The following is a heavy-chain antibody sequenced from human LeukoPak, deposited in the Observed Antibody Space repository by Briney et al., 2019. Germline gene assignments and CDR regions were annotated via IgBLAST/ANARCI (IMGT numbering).Heavy chain of an antibody. J-gene: IGHJ4*02. CDR3: ARGIKIPGIAAAGTHADTGYFDY. CDR1: GGSISSYY. D-gene: IGHD6-13*01. Sequence: PSETLSLTCTVSGGSISSYYWSWIRQPPGKGLEWIGYIYYSGSTNYNPSLKSRVTISVDTSKNQFSLKLSSVTAADTAVYYCARGIKIPGIAAAGTHADTGYFDYWGQGTLVTVSS. CDR2: IYYSGST. V-gene: IGHV4-59*12.